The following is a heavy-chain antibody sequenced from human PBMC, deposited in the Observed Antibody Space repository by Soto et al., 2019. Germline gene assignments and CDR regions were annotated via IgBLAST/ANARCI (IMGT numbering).Heavy chain of an antibody. CDR1: GFSLSTSGVG. V-gene: IGHV2-5*02. CDR3: AHSGGNRLTGAFDI. Sequence: QITLKESGPTLVKPTQTLTLTCTFSGFSLSTSGVGVGWIRQPPGKALEWLALIYWDDDKRYSPSLKSRLTITKDHSKNQVVLTMTNMDPVDTATYYCAHSGGNRLTGAFDIWGQGTMVTVSS. J-gene: IGHJ3*02. CDR2: IYWDDDK. D-gene: IGHD1-26*01.